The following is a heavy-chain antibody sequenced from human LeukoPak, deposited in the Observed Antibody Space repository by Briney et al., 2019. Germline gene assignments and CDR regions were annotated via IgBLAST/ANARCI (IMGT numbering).Heavy chain of an antibody. CDR3: AKEGIAVAGGAFDI. J-gene: IGHJ3*02. D-gene: IGHD6-19*01. CDR1: GFTFDDYA. V-gene: IGHV3-43*02. Sequence: PGGSLRLSCAASGFTFDDYAMHWVRQAPGKGLEWVSLISGDGGSTYYADSVKGRFTISRDNIKNSLYLQMNSLRTEDTALYYCAKEGIAVAGGAFDIWGQGTMVTVSS. CDR2: ISGDGGST.